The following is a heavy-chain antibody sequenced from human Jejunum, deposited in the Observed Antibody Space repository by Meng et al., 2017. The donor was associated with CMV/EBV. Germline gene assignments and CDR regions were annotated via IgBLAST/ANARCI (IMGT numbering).Heavy chain of an antibody. Sequence: ASITSYYWSWLRQPPGKGLEWIGFVHHSGSTNYNPSLKSRLTMSVETSKNQFSLTLSSVTAADTAVYYCARDSYSHGSGSYNWFDLWGQGTLVTVSS. D-gene: IGHD3-10*01. CDR3: ARDSYSHGSGSYNWFDL. CDR1: ASITSYY. V-gene: IGHV4-59*01. J-gene: IGHJ5*02. CDR2: VHHSGST.